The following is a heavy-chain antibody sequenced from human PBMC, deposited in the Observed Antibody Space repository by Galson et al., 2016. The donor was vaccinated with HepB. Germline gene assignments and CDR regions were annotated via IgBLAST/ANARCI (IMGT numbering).Heavy chain of an antibody. CDR3: AKVGDKYYFDY. V-gene: IGHV3-30*18. Sequence: SLRLSCAASGFTFSSYGIHWVRQAPGKGLEWVAVISYDGSNKKYADSVKGRFTISRDNSKNTLYLQMNSLRAEDTAVYYCAKVGDKYYFDYWGQGTLSPSPQ. CDR1: GFTFSSYG. D-gene: IGHD4-17*01. J-gene: IGHJ4*02. CDR2: ISYDGSNK.